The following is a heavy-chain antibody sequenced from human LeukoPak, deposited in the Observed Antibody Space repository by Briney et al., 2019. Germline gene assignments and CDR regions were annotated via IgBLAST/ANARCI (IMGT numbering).Heavy chain of an antibody. CDR1: GFTFSSYW. CDR3: ARDQGDRIWGSYRDFDY. CDR2: IKQDGSEK. Sequence: GGSLRLSCAASGFTFSSYWMSWVRQAPGKGLEWVANIKQDGSEKYYVDSVKGRFTISRDNAKNSLYLQMNSLRAEDTAVYYCARDQGDRIWGSYRDFDYWGQGTLVTVSS. V-gene: IGHV3-7*01. J-gene: IGHJ4*02. D-gene: IGHD3-16*02.